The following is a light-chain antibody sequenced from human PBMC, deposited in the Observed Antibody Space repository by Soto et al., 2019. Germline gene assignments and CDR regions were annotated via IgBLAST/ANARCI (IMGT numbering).Light chain of an antibody. CDR2: EAS. J-gene: IGKJ4*01. Sequence: DIQMTQSPSTLSASVGDRVTITCRASQSISSWLAWDQQKPGKAPKLLIHEASRLESGVPSRFSGSESGTEFPLTISGLHPDDFATYYCQQYTNFPLTFGGGTTVEIK. CDR3: QQYTNFPLT. CDR1: QSISSW. V-gene: IGKV1-5*01.